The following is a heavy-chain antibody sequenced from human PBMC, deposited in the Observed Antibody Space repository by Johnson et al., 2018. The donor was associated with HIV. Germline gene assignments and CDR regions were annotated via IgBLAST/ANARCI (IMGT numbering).Heavy chain of an antibody. Sequence: EVQLVESGGGVVQPGRSLRLSCAASGFTFSNAWMSWVRQAPGKGLEWVANIKEDVSEKYYVDSVRGRFTISRDNAKNSLYLQMNSLRAEDTALYYCARDPSTAAADSKDAFDIWGQGTMVTVS. CDR2: IKEDVSEK. CDR1: GFTFSNAW. D-gene: IGHD6-13*01. CDR3: ARDPSTAAADSKDAFDI. V-gene: IGHV3-7*03. J-gene: IGHJ3*02.